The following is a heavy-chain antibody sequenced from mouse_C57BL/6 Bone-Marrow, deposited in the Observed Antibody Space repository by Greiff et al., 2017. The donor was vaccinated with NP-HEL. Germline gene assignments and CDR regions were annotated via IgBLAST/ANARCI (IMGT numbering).Heavy chain of an antibody. Sequence: QVQLKQPGAELVKPGASVKLSCKASGYTFTSYWMQWVKQRPGQGLEWIGEIDPSDSYTNYNQKFKGKATLTVDTSSSTAYMQLSSLTSEDSAVYYCAFITTGDWYFDVWGTGTTVTVSS. V-gene: IGHV1-50*01. D-gene: IGHD1-1*01. CDR2: IDPSDSYT. CDR1: GYTFTSYW. CDR3: AFITTGDWYFDV. J-gene: IGHJ1*03.